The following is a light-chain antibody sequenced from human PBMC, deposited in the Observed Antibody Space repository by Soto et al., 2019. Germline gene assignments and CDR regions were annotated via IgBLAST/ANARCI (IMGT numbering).Light chain of an antibody. CDR2: GAS. CDR1: QSISTY. V-gene: IGKV1-39*01. J-gene: IGKJ1*01. Sequence: DIQMTQSPPSLSASVGDTVTITCRASQSISTYLDWYQVTPGKAPKVLIYGASTLQDGVPSRFSGCGSWTDFTLSINNLQPEDFATYYCQQHYNLPPWTFGQGTKVEI. CDR3: QQHYNLPPWT.